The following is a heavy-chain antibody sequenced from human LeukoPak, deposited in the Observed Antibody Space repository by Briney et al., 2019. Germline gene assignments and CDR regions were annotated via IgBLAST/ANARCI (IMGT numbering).Heavy chain of an antibody. V-gene: IGHV4-34*01. CDR2: INHSGST. CDR3: ARGSLINYYGSGSYYKYYYYYYGMDV. J-gene: IGHJ6*02. Sequence: PSETLSLTCALYGGSFRGYYWSWIRQPPGKGLEWIGEINHSGSTNYNPSLKSRVTISVDTSKNQFSLKLSSVTAADTAVYYCARGSLINYYGSGSYYKYYYYYYGMDVWGQGTLVTVSS. D-gene: IGHD3-10*01. CDR1: GGSFRGYY.